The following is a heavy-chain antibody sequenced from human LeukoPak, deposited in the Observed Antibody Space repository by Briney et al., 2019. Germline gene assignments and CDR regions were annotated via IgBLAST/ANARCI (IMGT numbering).Heavy chain of an antibody. CDR2: INHSGST. CDR3: ARGENCSGGSCYSGGLDP. J-gene: IGHJ5*02. Sequence: ASETLSLTCAVYGGSFSGYYWSWIRQPPGKGLEWIGEINHSGSTNYNPSLKSRVTISVDTSKNQFSLKLSSVTAADTAVYYRARGENCSGGSCYSGGLDPWGQGTLVTVSS. CDR1: GGSFSGYY. V-gene: IGHV4-34*01. D-gene: IGHD2-15*01.